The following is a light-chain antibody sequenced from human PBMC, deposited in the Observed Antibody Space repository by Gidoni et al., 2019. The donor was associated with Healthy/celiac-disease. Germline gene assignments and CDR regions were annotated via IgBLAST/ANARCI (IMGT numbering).Light chain of an antibody. CDR2: KAS. V-gene: IGKV1-5*03. J-gene: IGKJ1*01. CDR3: QQYNSYPWT. Sequence: DRQMTQSPSTLSASVGDRVTITCRASQSISSWLAWYQQKPGKAPKLLFYKASSLASGVPSRFSGSGSGTVFTLTISSLQPDDFATYCCQQYNSYPWTFGQGTKVEIK. CDR1: QSISSW.